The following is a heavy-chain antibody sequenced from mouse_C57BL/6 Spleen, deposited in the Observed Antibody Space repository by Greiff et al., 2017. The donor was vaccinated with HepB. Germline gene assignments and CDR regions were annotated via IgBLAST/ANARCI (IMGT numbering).Heavy chain of an antibody. CDR2: IYPGSGST. J-gene: IGHJ2*01. CDR3: ARELGRGYYFDY. CDR1: GYTFTSYW. Sequence: QVQLKQPGAELVKPGASVKMSCKASGYTFTSYWITWVKQRPGQGLEWIGDIYPGSGSTNYNEKFKSKATLTVDTSSSTAYMQLSSLTSEDSAVYYCARELGRGYYFDYWGQGTTLTVSS. D-gene: IGHD4-1*01. V-gene: IGHV1-55*01.